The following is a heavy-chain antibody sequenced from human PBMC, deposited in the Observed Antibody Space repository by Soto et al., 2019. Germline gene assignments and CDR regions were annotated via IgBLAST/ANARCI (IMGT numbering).Heavy chain of an antibody. V-gene: IGHV1-69*01. J-gene: IGHJ6*02. Sequence: QVQLVQSGAEVKKPGSSVKVSCKASGGTFNNYAISWVRQAPGQGLEWLGGIIPIFGTPQYAQRFQGRVTITADQSTDTVYLELRSDDAAVYYCARSEYTDLNFYAMDVWGQGTTVTVSS. CDR3: ARSEYTDLNFYAMDV. CDR1: GGTFNNYA. D-gene: IGHD2-21*02. CDR2: IIPIFGTP.